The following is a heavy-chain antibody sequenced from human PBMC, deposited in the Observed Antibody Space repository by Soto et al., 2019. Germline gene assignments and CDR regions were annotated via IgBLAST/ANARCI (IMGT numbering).Heavy chain of an antibody. CDR2: IYYRGNA. D-gene: IGHD3-9*01. Sequence: QLQLQESGPGLVKPSETLSLTCSVSDDSINSDKDYWGWMRQPPGKGLEWIGSIYYRGNAYYNPSLKSRVTISLDKAKSQFSLKLNSVTAADSAVYFCARLEGLATISYYFDFWGPGALVTVSS. V-gene: IGHV4-39*01. CDR3: ARLEGLATISYYFDF. CDR1: DDSINSDKDY. J-gene: IGHJ4*02.